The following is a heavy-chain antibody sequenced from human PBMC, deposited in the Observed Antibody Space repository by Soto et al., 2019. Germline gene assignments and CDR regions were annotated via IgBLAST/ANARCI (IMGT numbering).Heavy chain of an antibody. CDR3: ARVTITMVQGVILDY. CDR2: IYYSGST. D-gene: IGHD3-10*01. J-gene: IGHJ4*02. Sequence: VSGGSISSGGYYWSWIRQHPGKGLEWIGYIYYSGSTYYNPSLKSRVTISVDTSKNQFSLKLSSVTAADTAVYYCARVTITMVQGVILDYWGQGTLVTVSS. V-gene: IGHV4-31*02. CDR1: GGSISSGGYY.